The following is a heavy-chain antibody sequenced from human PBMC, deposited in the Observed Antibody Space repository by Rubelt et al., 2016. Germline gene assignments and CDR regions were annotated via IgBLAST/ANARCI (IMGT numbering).Heavy chain of an antibody. V-gene: IGHV4-4*02. D-gene: IGHD2-15*01. Sequence: QVQLQESGPGLVKTSGTVSLTCAVSGGSISSGNWWSWVRQPPGQGLEWIGEIYHSGSANYTPSLRSRVTISVAKSKNQLPLKLSTVTAADTAVYYCARTGYCSGGTCYSVVDYWGQGTLVTVSS. CDR3: ARTGYCSGGTCYSVVDY. CDR2: IYHSGSA. CDR1: GGSISSGNW. J-gene: IGHJ4*02.